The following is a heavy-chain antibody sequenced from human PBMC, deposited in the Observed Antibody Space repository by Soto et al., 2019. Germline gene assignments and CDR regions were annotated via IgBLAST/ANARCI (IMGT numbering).Heavy chain of an antibody. J-gene: IGHJ6*02. V-gene: IGHV3-30-3*01. CDR3: ARDQITVRGGYYYYGMDV. CDR2: ISYDGSKE. D-gene: IGHD4-17*01. CDR1: GFTFSRFA. Sequence: GGSLRLSCAASGFTFSRFAIHWFRQAPGKGLEWLALISYDGSKEYYADSVKGRFTISRDNSKNTVYLQMNSLRAEDTAVYYCARDQITVRGGYYYYGMDVWGQGTTVTVSS.